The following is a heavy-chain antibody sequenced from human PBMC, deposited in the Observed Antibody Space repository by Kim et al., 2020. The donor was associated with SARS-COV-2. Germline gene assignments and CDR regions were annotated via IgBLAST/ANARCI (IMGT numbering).Heavy chain of an antibody. D-gene: IGHD6-6*01. Sequence: SETLSLTCAVYGGSFSGYYWSWIRQPPGKGLEWIGEINHSGSTNYNPSLKSRVTISVDTSKNQFSLKLSSVTAADTAVYYCAVSYSSSQHFDYWGQGTLV. CDR1: GGSFSGYY. V-gene: IGHV4-34*01. CDR2: INHSGST. CDR3: AVSYSSSQHFDY. J-gene: IGHJ4*02.